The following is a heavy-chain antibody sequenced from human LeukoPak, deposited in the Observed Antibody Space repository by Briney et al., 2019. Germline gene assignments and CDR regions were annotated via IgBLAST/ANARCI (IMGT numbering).Heavy chain of an antibody. V-gene: IGHV4-34*01. J-gene: IGHJ6*03. CDR1: GGSFSGYY. CDR2: INHSGST. CDR3: ARAFYPGYYSYMAV. Sequence: NASETLSLTCGVYGGSFSGYYWSWIRQPPGKGLEWIGKINHSGSTNYNPSLKSRVTISVDTSKNQFSLKLSSVTAADTAVYYCARAFYPGYYSYMAVWGKGTTVTVSS. D-gene: IGHD3-3*02.